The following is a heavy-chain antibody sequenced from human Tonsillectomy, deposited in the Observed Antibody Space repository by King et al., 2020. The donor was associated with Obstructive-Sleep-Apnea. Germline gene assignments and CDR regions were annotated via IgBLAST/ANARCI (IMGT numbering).Heavy chain of an antibody. CDR2: ISYDGSNK. V-gene: IGHV3-30*18. CDR3: AKCEGSGSYYSYYYYYGMDV. D-gene: IGHD3-10*01. Sequence: VQLVESGGGVVQPGRSLRLSCAASGFTFSSYGMHWVRQAPGKGLEWVAVISYDGSNKYYADSVKGRFTISRDNSKNTLYLQMNSLRAEDTAVYYCAKCEGSGSYYSYYYYYGMDVWGQGTTVTVSS. J-gene: IGHJ6*02. CDR1: GFTFSSYG.